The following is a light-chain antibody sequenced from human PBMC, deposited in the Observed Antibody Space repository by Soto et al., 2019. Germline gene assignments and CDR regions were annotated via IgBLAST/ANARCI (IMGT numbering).Light chain of an antibody. CDR1: SSNIGNNY. CDR2: DNN. J-gene: IGLJ1*01. Sequence: VLTQPPSVSAAPGQKVTISCSGSSSNIGNNYVSWYQQVPGTAPKLLIYDNNKRPSGIPDRFSGSKSGTSATLGITGLQTGDEADYYCGTWDSSLSAYVFGTGTKVTVL. CDR3: GTWDSSLSAYV. V-gene: IGLV1-51*01.